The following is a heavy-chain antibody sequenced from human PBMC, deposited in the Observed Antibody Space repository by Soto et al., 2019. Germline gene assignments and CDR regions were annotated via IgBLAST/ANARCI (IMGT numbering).Heavy chain of an antibody. CDR1: GGTFSSYT. CDR2: IIPILGIA. D-gene: IGHD6-19*01. J-gene: IGHJ6*02. Sequence: SVKVSCKASGGTFSSYTISWVRQAPGQGLEWMGRIIPILGIANYAQKLQGRVTMTTDTSTSTAYRELSSLRSDDTAVYYCAKVYSSGWSVDYYYYYGMDVWGQGTTVTVSS. V-gene: IGHV1-69*02. CDR3: AKVYSSGWSVDYYYYYGMDV.